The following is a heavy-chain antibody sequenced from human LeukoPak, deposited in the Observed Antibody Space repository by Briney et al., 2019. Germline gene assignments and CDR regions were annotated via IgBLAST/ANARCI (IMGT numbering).Heavy chain of an antibody. CDR1: GGSFRGYY. CDR3: ARHFKREDSGSYYHLFDP. Sequence: SETLSLPCAVYGGSFRGYYWTWIRQPPGKGLEWIGEINHGGRTNYNPSLKSRVSISLDTSNNQFSMKLSSVTAADTAVYYCARHFKREDSGSYYHLFDPWGQGTLVTVSS. D-gene: IGHD3-10*01. V-gene: IGHV4-34*01. CDR2: INHGGRT. J-gene: IGHJ5*02.